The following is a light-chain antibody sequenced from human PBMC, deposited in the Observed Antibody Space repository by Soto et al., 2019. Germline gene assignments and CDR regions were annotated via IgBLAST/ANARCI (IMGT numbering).Light chain of an antibody. CDR1: SGHSSYA. CDR3: QTWGTGSVV. V-gene: IGLV4-69*01. Sequence: QSVLTQSPSASASLGASVKFTCTLSSGHSSYAIAWHQQQPEKGPRYLMKLYSDGSHSKGDGIPDRCSGSSSGAERYLTISSLKSEDEADYYCQTWGTGSVVFGGGTKLTVL. J-gene: IGLJ2*01. CDR2: LYSDGSH.